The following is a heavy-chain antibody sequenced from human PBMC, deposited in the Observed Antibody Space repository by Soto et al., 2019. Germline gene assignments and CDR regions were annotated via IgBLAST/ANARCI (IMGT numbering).Heavy chain of an antibody. D-gene: IGHD2-2*02. V-gene: IGHV3-23*01. CDR3: SKDPLALYEYYYYSMDF. CDR1: GFTFSSYA. J-gene: IGHJ6*03. Sequence: GGSLRLSCAASGFTFSSYAMSCVRQAPGKGLEWVSAISGSGGSTYYADSVKGRFTISRDNSKNTLYLQMNSLRAEDTAVYYCSKDPLALYEYYYYSMDFWGKGTTVTVS. CDR2: ISGSGGST.